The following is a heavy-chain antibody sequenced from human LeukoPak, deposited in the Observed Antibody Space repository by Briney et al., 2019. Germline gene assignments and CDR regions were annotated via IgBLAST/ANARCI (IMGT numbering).Heavy chain of an antibody. CDR1: GGSISSYY. CDR2: IYTSGST. D-gene: IGHD6-19*01. V-gene: IGHV4-4*09. J-gene: IGHJ3*02. Sequence: SETLSLTCTVSGGSISSYYWSWIRQPPGKGLEWIGYIYTSGSTNYNPSLKSRVTMSVDTSKNQFSLKLSSVTAADTAVYYCARENSSGADAFDIWGQGTMVTVSS. CDR3: ARENSSGADAFDI.